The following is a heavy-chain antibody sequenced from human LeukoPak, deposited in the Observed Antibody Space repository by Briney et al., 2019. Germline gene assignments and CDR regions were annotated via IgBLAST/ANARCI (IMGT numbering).Heavy chain of an antibody. D-gene: IGHD2-2*01. J-gene: IGHJ6*04. CDR3: ARDRSLGYCSSTSCYEGPPSDYYYGMDV. V-gene: IGHV3-21*01. CDR1: GFTFSSYS. CDR2: ISSSSSYI. Sequence: GGSLRLSCAASGFTFSSYSMNWVRQAPGKGLEWASSISSSSSYIYYADSVKGRFTISRDNAKNPLYLQMNSLRAEDTAVYYCARDRSLGYCSSTSCYEGPPSDYYYGMDVWGKGTTVTVSS.